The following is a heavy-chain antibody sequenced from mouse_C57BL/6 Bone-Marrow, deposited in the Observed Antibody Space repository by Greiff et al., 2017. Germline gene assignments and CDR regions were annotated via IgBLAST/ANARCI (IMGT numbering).Heavy chain of an antibody. CDR2: IWWDDDK. CDR3: ARILYYCGSSYGYFDV. CDR1: GFSLSTFGMG. J-gene: IGHJ1*03. D-gene: IGHD1-1*01. Sequence: QVTLKESGPGILQPSQTLSLTCTFSGFSLSTFGMGVGWIRQPSGKGLEWLAHIWWDDDKYYNPALKSRLTISKDTSKNQVFLKIANVDTADTATYDCARILYYCGSSYGYFDVWGTGTTVTVSS. V-gene: IGHV8-8*01.